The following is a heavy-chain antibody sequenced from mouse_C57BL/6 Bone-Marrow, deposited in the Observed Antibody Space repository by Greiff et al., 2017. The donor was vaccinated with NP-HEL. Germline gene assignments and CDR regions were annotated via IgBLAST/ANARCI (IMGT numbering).Heavy chain of an antibody. V-gene: IGHV1-72*01. CDR2: IDPNSGGT. CDR3: ARSRVYLLGY. CDR1: GYTFTSYW. Sequence: QVQLQQPGAELVKPGASVKLSCKASGYTFTSYWMHWVKQRPGRGLEWIGRIDPNSGGTKYNEKFKSKATLTVDKPSSTAYMPLSSLTSEDAAVYECARSRVYLLGYWGQGTTLTVSS. J-gene: IGHJ2*01.